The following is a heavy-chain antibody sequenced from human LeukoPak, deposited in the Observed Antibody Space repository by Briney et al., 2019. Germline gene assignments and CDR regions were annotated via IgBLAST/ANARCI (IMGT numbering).Heavy chain of an antibody. V-gene: IGHV4-30-2*01. CDR3: ARGGYSSGLDY. CDR1: GGSISSGGYS. Sequence: SQTLSLTCAVSGGSISSGGYSWSWIRQPPGKGLEWIGYIYHSGSTYYNPSLKSRVTISVDRSKNQFSLKLSSVTAADTAVYYCARGGYSSGLDYWGQGTLVTVSS. D-gene: IGHD6-19*01. CDR2: IYHSGST. J-gene: IGHJ4*02.